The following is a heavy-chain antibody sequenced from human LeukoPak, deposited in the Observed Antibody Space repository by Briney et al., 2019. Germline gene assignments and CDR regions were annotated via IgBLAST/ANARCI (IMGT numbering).Heavy chain of an antibody. V-gene: IGHV3-23*01. CDR2: ISNTGGST. D-gene: IGHD2-15*01. CDR3: AQQVGYCSSGSCYFTY. CDR1: GFSFNTYA. Sequence: GGSLRLSCAASGFSFNTYAMSWVRQAPGKGLEWVSAISNTGGSTYHADSVKGRFTISRDKSKNTLSLQMNSLRAEDTAVYYCAQQVGYCSSGSCYFTYWGQGTLVTVSS. J-gene: IGHJ1*01.